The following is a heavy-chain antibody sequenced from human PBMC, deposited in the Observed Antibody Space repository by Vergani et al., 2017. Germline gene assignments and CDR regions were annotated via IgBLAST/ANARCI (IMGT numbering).Heavy chain of an antibody. CDR1: GYPFTSSY. CDR2: INPSGGST. CDR3: VRGGTYCTDGICYRY. J-gene: IGHJ4*02. Sequence: QVQLVQFGAEVKKPGASMKVSCKASGYPFTSSYVHWVRQAPGQGLEWMGIINPSGGSTSYAQKFQGRVTMTRDTSTSTVYMELSSLRAEDTAVYYCVRGGTYCTDGICYRYWGQGSLVTVSS. D-gene: IGHD2-8*01. V-gene: IGHV1-46*01.